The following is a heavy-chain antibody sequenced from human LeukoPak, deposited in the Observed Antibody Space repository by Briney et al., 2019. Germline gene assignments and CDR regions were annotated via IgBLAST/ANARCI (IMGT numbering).Heavy chain of an antibody. CDR2: IYSGGST. CDR1: GFTFSSYA. V-gene: IGHV3-53*05. J-gene: IGHJ4*02. D-gene: IGHD3-3*01. Sequence: PGGSLRLSCAASGFTFSSYAMSWVRQTPGKGLEWVSVIYSGGSTYYTDSVKGRFTISRDNSKNTLYLQMNSLRAEDTAVYYCARANYDFWSGLDYWGQGTLVTVSS. CDR3: ARANYDFWSGLDY.